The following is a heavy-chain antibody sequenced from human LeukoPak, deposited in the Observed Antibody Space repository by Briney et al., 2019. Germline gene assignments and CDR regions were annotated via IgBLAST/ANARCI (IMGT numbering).Heavy chain of an antibody. J-gene: IGHJ4*02. Sequence: GGSLRLSCAASGFVFSGSAMHWVRQTSGKGLEWIGRSRSKVYSYATEYAASVKGRFTISRDESKNTAYLQMNSLKTEDTAVYYCTRRDDYSNYIDYWGQGTLVTVSS. CDR1: GFVFSGSA. CDR2: SRSKVYSYAT. D-gene: IGHD4-11*01. V-gene: IGHV3-73*01. CDR3: TRRDDYSNYIDY.